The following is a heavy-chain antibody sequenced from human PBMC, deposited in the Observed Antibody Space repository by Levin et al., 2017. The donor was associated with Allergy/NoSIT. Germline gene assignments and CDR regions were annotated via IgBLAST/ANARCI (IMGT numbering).Heavy chain of an antibody. CDR2: IFTRGTT. Sequence: SCTVSGASVTNGYYFWSWIRQPAGKGLEWIGRIFTRGTTVYNPSLKSRLTISLDTSKNQFTLRLTSVTAADTAVYYCARSNVAYSDILSGYYDLGYFDSWGQGTPVTVSS. D-gene: IGHD3-9*01. J-gene: IGHJ4*02. V-gene: IGHV4-61*02. CDR1: GASVTNGYYF. CDR3: ARSNVAYSDILSGYYDLGYFDS.